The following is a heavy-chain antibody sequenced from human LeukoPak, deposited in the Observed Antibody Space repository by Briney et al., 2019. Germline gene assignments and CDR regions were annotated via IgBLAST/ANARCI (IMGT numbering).Heavy chain of an antibody. Sequence: GGSLRLSCAASAFTYSSYAMSWVRQAPGKGLEWVSIISGSGGSTYYADSVKGRFTISRDNSKSTLCLQTNSLRAEDTAVYYCAKEGVDCSSTSCYVDYWGPGTLVTVSS. CDR3: AKEGVDCSSTSCYVDY. D-gene: IGHD2-2*01. J-gene: IGHJ4*02. V-gene: IGHV3-23*01. CDR1: AFTYSSYA. CDR2: ISGSGGST.